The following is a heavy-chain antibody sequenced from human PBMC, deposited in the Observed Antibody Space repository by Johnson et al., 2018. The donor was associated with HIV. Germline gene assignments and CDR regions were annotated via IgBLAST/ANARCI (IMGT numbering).Heavy chain of an antibody. D-gene: IGHD1-1*01. Sequence: QVQLVESGGGLVQPGVSLRLSCAASGFTFSSYGMHWVRQAPGKGLEWVAFIRYDGSNKYYADSVKGRFTISRDNSKNTLYLQMNSLTVEDTALYYCARGGIIHDAFDIWGQGTMVTVSS. CDR2: IRYDGSNK. CDR3: ARGGIIHDAFDI. V-gene: IGHV3-30*02. CDR1: GFTFSSYG. J-gene: IGHJ3*02.